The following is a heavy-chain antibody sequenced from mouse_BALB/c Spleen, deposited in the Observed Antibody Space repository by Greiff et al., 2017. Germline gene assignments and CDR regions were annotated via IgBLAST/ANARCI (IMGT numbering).Heavy chain of an antibody. J-gene: IGHJ2*01. CDR2: ISSGGSYT. V-gene: IGHV5-6-4*01. Sequence: EVKVVESGGGLVKPGGSLKLSCAASGFTFSSYTMSWVRQTPEKRLEWVATISSGGSYTYYPDSVKGRFTISRDNAKNTLYLQMSSLKSEDTAMYYCARSYGSSLYYFDYWGQGTTLTVSS. D-gene: IGHD1-1*01. CDR3: ARSYGSSLYYFDY. CDR1: GFTFSSYT.